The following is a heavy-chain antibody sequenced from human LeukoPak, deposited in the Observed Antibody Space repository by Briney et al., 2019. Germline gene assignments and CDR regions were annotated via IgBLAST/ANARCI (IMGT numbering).Heavy chain of an antibody. CDR3: AKDYRGYSYGAFDY. J-gene: IGHJ4*02. CDR2: ISSSSSYI. V-gene: IGHV3-21*04. CDR1: GFTFSSYS. Sequence: GGSLRLSCAASGFTFSSYSMNWVRQAPGKGLEWVSSISSSSSYIYYADSVKGRFTISRDNSKNTLSLQMNSLRAEDTAVYYCAKDYRGYSYGAFDYWGQGTLVTDSS. D-gene: IGHD5-18*01.